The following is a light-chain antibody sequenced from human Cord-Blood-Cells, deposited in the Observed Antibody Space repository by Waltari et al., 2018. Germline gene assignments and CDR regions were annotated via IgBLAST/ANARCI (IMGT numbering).Light chain of an antibody. CDR1: SSNIGGGYD. Sequence: QSVLTQPPSVSGAPGQRVTISCTGSSSNIGGGYDVHWYQQLPGTAPNLLIYGNSNRPSGVPDRFSGSKSGTSASLAITGLQAEDEADYYCQSYDSSLSGYVFGTGTKVTVL. V-gene: IGLV1-40*01. CDR3: QSYDSSLSGYV. CDR2: GNS. J-gene: IGLJ1*01.